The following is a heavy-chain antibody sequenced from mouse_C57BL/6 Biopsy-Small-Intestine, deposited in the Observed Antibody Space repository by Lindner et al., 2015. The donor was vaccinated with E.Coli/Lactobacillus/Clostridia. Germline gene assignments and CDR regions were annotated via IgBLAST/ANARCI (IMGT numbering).Heavy chain of an antibody. V-gene: IGHV1-18*01. CDR1: GYTFTDYN. CDR3: ARGGHYGTGAMDY. D-gene: IGHD1-1*01. Sequence: VQLQESGPELVKPGASVKIPCKASGYTFTDYNMDWVKQSHGKSLEWIGDINPNNGGTIYNQKFQGKATLTVDRSSSTAYMELRSLTSEDTAVYYCARGGHYGTGAMDYWGQGTSVTVSS. J-gene: IGHJ4*01. CDR2: INPNNGGT.